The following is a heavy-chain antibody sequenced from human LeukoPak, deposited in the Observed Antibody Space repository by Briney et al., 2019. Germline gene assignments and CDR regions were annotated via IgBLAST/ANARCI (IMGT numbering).Heavy chain of an antibody. CDR2: ISYDGSNK. V-gene: IGHV3-30*18. CDR1: GFTFSSYG. D-gene: IGHD2-2*01. Sequence: GGSLRLSCAASGFTFSSYGMHWVRQAPGKGLEWVAVISYDGSNKYYADSVKGRFTISRDNSKNTLYLQMNSLRAEDTAVYYCAKDSKADYWGQGTLVTVSS. J-gene: IGHJ4*02. CDR3: AKDSKADY.